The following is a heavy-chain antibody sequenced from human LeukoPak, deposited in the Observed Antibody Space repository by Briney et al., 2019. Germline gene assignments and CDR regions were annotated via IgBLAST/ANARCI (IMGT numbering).Heavy chain of an antibody. D-gene: IGHD4-17*01. CDR3: ARPMAHYGDSTTKEYYFDY. Sequence: PSETLSLTCTVSGGSISSSSYYWGWIRQPPGKGLEWIGSIYYSGSTYYNPSLKSRVTISVDTSKNQFSLKLSSVTAADTAVYYCARPMAHYGDSTTKEYYFDYWGQGTLVTVSS. CDR1: GGSISSSSYY. J-gene: IGHJ4*02. V-gene: IGHV4-39*01. CDR2: IYYSGST.